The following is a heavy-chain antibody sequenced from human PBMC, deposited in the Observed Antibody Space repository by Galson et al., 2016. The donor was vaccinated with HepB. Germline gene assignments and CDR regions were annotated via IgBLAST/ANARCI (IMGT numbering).Heavy chain of an antibody. CDR1: GFTFSSYA. CDR2: RGSGGPT. V-gene: IGHV3-23*01. Sequence: SLRLSCAASGFTFSSYAMSWVRQAPGKGLEWASSRGSGGPTYYADSVKGRFTISRDNSKNTLFLQMHSLRADDTAVYYCAKSVLEYDILTGYYRRGADYWGQGTLVTVSS. CDR3: AKSVLEYDILTGYYRRGADY. D-gene: IGHD3-9*01. J-gene: IGHJ4*02.